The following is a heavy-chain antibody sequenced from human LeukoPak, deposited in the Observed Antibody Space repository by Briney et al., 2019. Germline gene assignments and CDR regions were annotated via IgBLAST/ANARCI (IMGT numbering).Heavy chain of an antibody. D-gene: IGHD6-6*01. CDR1: GFSFRSHG. CDR2: IWYEGSDK. V-gene: IGHV3-33*01. Sequence: PGGSLRLSCAASGFSFRSHGMHWVRQAPGKGLEGVAVIWYEGSDKYYADSVRGRFTISRDNSKNMMYLQMNSLRAEDTALYYCARDRSRGYIDFWGQGTPVTVSA. CDR3: ARDRSRGYIDF. J-gene: IGHJ4*02.